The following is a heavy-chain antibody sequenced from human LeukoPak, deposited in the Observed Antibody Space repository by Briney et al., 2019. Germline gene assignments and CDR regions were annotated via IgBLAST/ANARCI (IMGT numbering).Heavy chain of an antibody. CDR3: GRFTRSGDSVY. Sequence: GGSLRLSCVGSGFTFSNYWMSWVRQAPGKGLEWVANIKQDGSEKQYVDSVKGRFAISRDNAENSLYLQMNSLKAEDTAVYYCGRFTRSGDSVYWGQGTLVTVSS. J-gene: IGHJ4*02. CDR1: GFTFSNYW. CDR2: IKQDGSEK. V-gene: IGHV3-7*04. D-gene: IGHD7-27*01.